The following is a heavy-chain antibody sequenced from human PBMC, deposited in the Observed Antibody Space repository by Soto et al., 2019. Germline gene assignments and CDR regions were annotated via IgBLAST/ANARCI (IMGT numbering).Heavy chain of an antibody. D-gene: IGHD3-9*01. Sequence: SVKVSCKASGGTFSSYAISWVRQAPGQGLEWMGGIIPIFGTANYAQKFQGRVTITADESTSTAYMELSSLRSEDTAVYYCARDPGIGNRPFERHPFDYWGQGTLVTVSS. CDR3: ARDPGIGNRPFERHPFDY. CDR1: GGTFSSYA. J-gene: IGHJ4*02. V-gene: IGHV1-69*13. CDR2: IIPIFGTA.